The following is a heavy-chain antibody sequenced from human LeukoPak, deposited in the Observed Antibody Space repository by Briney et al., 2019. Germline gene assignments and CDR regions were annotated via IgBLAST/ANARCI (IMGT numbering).Heavy chain of an antibody. CDR2: IYYSGST. D-gene: IGHD2-15*01. CDR3: ASSIGYCSGGSCLDV. J-gene: IGHJ6*04. CDR1: GGSISSYY. Sequence: PSETLSLTCTVSGGSISSYYWSWIRQPPGKGLEWIGYIYYSGSTNYNPSLKSRVTISVDTSKNQFSLKLSSVTAADTAVYYCASSIGYCSGGSCLDVWGKGTTVTISS. V-gene: IGHV4-59*12.